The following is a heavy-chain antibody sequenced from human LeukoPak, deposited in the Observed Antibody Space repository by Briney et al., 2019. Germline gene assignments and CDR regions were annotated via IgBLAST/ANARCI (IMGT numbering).Heavy chain of an antibody. J-gene: IGHJ4*02. CDR3: ARGGGATRIDY. Sequence: SQTLSLTCSVSGDSIRSGTYYWSWIRQPAGKGLEWIGRIHTSGSTSYNPSLKSRVTISVDTSKNQFSLKLTSVTAADTAVYYCARGGGATRIDYWGQGTLVTVSS. CDR1: GDSIRSGTYY. D-gene: IGHD5-12*01. CDR2: IHTSGST. V-gene: IGHV4-61*02.